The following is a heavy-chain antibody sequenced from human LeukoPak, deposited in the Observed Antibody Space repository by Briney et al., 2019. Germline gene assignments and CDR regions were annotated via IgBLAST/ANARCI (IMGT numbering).Heavy chain of an antibody. CDR1: GGSLSGYY. V-gene: IGHV4-34*01. CDR3: ARVLLIGDYFDY. Sequence: SETLSLTCAVYGGSLSGYYWSWIRPPPGKGLEWIGEINHSGSTNYNPSLKSRVTISVATSKTQFCLKLSSVTAAETAVYYCARVLLIGDYFDYWGQGSLVTVSS. J-gene: IGHJ4*02. CDR2: INHSGST. D-gene: IGHD3-22*01.